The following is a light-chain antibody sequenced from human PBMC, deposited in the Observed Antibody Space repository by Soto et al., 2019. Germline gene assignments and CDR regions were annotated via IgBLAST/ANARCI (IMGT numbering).Light chain of an antibody. V-gene: IGKV2D-29*01. J-gene: IGKJ1*01. CDR3: LQSIQIPWT. Sequence: DIVLTQTPLSLSVTPGQPASISCKSGQSLLHSDGKTHLFWYLQRPGQPPQLLIYEVSNRLSGVPDRFSGSGSGTDFTLRISRVESDDIGIYYCLQSIQIPWTFGQGP. CDR1: QSLLHSDGKTH. CDR2: EVS.